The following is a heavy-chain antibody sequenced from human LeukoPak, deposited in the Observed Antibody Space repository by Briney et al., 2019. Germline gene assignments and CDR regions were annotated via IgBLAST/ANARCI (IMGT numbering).Heavy chain of an antibody. V-gene: IGHV3-7*01. Sequence: GGSLRLSCAASGFTFSSYWMSWVRQAPGKGLEWVANIKQDGSEKYYVDSVKGRFTISRDNAKSSLYLQMNSLRAEDTAVYYCARNDGGWYAGRYYYYMDVWGKGTTVTVSS. J-gene: IGHJ6*03. CDR1: GFTFSSYW. CDR3: ARNDGGWYAGRYYYYMDV. CDR2: IKQDGSEK. D-gene: IGHD6-19*01.